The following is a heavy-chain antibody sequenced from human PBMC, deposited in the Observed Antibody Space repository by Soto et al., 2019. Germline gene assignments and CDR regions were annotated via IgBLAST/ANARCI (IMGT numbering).Heavy chain of an antibody. J-gene: IGHJ5*02. CDR3: ARGAEGFHPLSNNWFDP. CDR2: IKQDGSET. CDR1: GFCRSAYC. Sequence: PGGSLRLSCAVSGFCRSAYCMSCLRQAPGKGLEWVASIKQDGSETYYLDSVKGRFTFSRDNAKNSLDLQMSRLRAEDAAVYYCARGAEGFHPLSNNWFDPWGQGTPVTVSS. V-gene: IGHV3-7*01. D-gene: IGHD2-2*01.